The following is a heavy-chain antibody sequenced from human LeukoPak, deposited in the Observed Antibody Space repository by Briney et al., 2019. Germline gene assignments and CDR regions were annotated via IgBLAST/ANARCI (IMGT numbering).Heavy chain of an antibody. CDR1: GYSFSNYW. J-gene: IGHJ4*02. D-gene: IGHD2-15*01. CDR2: IYPDESNI. Sequence: GESLKISCMGSGYSFSNYWIGWVRQMPGKGLEWMGIIYPDESNIRYSPSFQGQVTISVHKSISTAYLQWSSLKASDTAIYYRGRHEGGGWSFDYWGQGTLVTVSS. V-gene: IGHV5-51*01. CDR3: GRHEGGGWSFDY.